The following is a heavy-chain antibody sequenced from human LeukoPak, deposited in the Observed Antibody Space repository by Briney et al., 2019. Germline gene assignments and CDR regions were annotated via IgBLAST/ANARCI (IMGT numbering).Heavy chain of an antibody. V-gene: IGHV4-34*01. CDR3: ARDLMT. CDR2: INHSGST. J-gene: IGHJ4*02. CDR1: GGSFSGYY. Sequence: PSETLSLTCAVYGGSFSGYYWSWIRQPPGKGLEWIGEINHSGSTNYNPSLKSRVTISVDTSKNQFSLKFNSVTAVDTAVYYCARDLMTWGQGTLVTVSS.